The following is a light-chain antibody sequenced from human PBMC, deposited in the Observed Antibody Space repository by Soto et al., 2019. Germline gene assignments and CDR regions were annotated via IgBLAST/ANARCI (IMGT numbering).Light chain of an antibody. V-gene: IGLV2-11*01. CDR2: DVT. J-gene: IGLJ1*01. CDR1: SSDVGGYDS. Sequence: QSVLTQAASVSGSPGQSITISCTGTSSDVGGYDSVSWYQQHPGKAPKLMIYDVTKRPSGVPDRFSASKSGNTASLTISGLQADDEADYYCCSYAGSYSYVFGTGTKVTVL. CDR3: CSYAGSYSYV.